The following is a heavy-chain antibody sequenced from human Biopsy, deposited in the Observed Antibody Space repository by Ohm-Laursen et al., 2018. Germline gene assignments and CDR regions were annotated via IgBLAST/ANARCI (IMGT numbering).Heavy chain of an antibody. D-gene: IGHD2-2*01. Sequence: ASAKVSCKPSGYTFTAFSVHWLRQAPGQGLEWMGWINPKSGDTDYPQNFQGRVSMTRDTSISTAYMDLSRLRSDDTAVYYCARGRRHCSGTCSRWYFDLWGRGTLVTVSS. CDR3: ARGRRHCSGTCSRWYFDL. J-gene: IGHJ2*01. CDR2: INPKSGDT. V-gene: IGHV1-2*02. CDR1: GYTFTAFS.